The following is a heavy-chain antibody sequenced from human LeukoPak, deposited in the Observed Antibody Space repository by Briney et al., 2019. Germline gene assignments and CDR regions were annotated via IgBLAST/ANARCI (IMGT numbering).Heavy chain of an antibody. CDR2: IYYSGST. CDR3: ARSTYYGDYEYWFDP. V-gene: IGHV4-39*07. D-gene: IGHD4-17*01. Sequence: SETLSLTCTVSGGSISSSSYYWGWIRQPPGKGLEWIGSIYYSGSTNYNPSLKSRVTISVDTSKNQFSLKLSSVTAADTAVYYCARSTYYGDYEYWFDPWGQGTLVTVSS. J-gene: IGHJ5*02. CDR1: GGSISSSSYY.